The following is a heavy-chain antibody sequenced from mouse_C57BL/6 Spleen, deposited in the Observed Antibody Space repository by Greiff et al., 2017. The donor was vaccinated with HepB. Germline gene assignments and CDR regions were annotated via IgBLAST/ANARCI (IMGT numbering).Heavy chain of an antibody. J-gene: IGHJ1*03. CDR1: GYTFTDYY. Sequence: EVQLVESGPVLVKPGASVKMSCKASGYTFTDYYMNWVKQSHGKSLEWIGVINPYNGGTSYNQKFKGKATLTVDKSSSTAYMELNSLTSEDSAVYYCAREGGNLTGTRYWYFDVWGTGTTVTVSS. D-gene: IGHD4-1*01. CDR2: INPYNGGT. CDR3: AREGGNLTGTRYWYFDV. V-gene: IGHV1-19*01.